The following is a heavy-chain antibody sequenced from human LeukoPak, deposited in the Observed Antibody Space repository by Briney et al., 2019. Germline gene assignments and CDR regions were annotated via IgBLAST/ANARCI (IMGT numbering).Heavy chain of an antibody. J-gene: IGHJ4*02. CDR3: ARSKSDWSFIDY. Sequence: SETLSLTCSVSGDSVRSYYCIWIRQSPGKGLDWIGHINYNGGNSLSPSLKSRGTLSVDTSKSQFSLRLRSVTAADTAVYYCARSKSDWSFIDYWGQGILVSVPS. V-gene: IGHV4-59*02. CDR2: INYNGGN. D-gene: IGHD2-21*02. CDR1: GDSVRSYY.